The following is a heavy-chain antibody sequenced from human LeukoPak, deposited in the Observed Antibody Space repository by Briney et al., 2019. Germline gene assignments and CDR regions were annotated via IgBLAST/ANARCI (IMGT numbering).Heavy chain of an antibody. CDR2: INPNSGDT. J-gene: IGHJ4*02. D-gene: IGHD3-16*02. V-gene: IGHV1-2*02. CDR1: GYTFTGYY. Sequence: GASVKVSCKASGYTFTGYYMHWVRQAPGQGLEWMGWINPNSGDTNYAQKFHGRVTMTRDTSIRTAHMELSRLRSDDTAVYYCARGEITYGGVIVVFDSRGQGTLVTVSS. CDR3: ARGEITYGGVIVVFDS.